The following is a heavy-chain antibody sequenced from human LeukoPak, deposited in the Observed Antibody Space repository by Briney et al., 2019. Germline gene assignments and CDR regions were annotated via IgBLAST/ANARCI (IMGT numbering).Heavy chain of an antibody. CDR3: ARPSGSYWYFDL. CDR1: GFTSSSYD. J-gene: IGHJ2*01. V-gene: IGHV3-33*01. Sequence: PGGSLRLSCAASGFTSSSYDMHWVRQAPGKGLEWVAVIWFDGSNKYYADSVKGRFTISRDNSKNTLYLQMNSLRAEDTAVYYCARPSGSYWYFDLWGRGTLVTVSS. CDR2: IWFDGSNK. D-gene: IGHD1-26*01.